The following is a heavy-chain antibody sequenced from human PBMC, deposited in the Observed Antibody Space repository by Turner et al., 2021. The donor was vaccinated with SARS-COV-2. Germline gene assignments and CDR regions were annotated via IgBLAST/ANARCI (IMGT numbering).Heavy chain of an antibody. CDR3: ARDRRVWFGELLYGLDV. CDR1: VFTVSSNY. CDR2: IYSGGRT. V-gene: IGHV3-53*01. D-gene: IGHD3-10*01. J-gene: IGHJ6*02. Sequence: EVQLVESGGGLIQPGGSLILACAASVFTVSSNYMSWVRQDPGKGLEGVAVIYSGGRTYYAESVKGRFTITRDNAKNTQCLQMNSLRAEDTAVYYCARDRRVWFGELLYGLDVWGQGTTVTVSS.